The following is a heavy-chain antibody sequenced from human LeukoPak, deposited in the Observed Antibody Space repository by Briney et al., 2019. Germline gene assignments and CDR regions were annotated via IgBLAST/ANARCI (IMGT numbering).Heavy chain of an antibody. D-gene: IGHD6-13*01. CDR3: ARGEGIAAACDY. V-gene: IGHV4-38-2*02. Sequence: PSETLSLTCTVSGFSISSGYYWGWIRQPPGKGLEWIGSIYHSGSTYYNPSLKSRVTISVDRSKNQFSLKLSSVTAADTAVYYCARGEGIAAACDYWGQGTLVTVSS. CDR1: GFSISSGYY. CDR2: IYHSGST. J-gene: IGHJ4*02.